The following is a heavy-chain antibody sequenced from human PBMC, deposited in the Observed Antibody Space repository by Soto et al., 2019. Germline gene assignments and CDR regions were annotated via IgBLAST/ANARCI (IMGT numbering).Heavy chain of an antibody. D-gene: IGHD6-19*01. J-gene: IGHJ3*02. CDR2: IYYSGST. CDR3: ARQEGQRGAYSSGFRAFDI. Sequence: PSETLSLTCTVSSGSISSSSYYWGWIRQPPGKGLEWIGSIYYSGSTYYNPSLKSRVTISVDTSKNQFSLKLSSVTAADTAVYYCARQEGQRGAYSSGFRAFDIWGRGTMVTVSS. CDR1: SGSISSSSYY. V-gene: IGHV4-39*01.